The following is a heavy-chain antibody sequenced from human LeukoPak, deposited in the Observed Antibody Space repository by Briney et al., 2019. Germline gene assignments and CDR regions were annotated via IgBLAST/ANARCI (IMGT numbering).Heavy chain of an antibody. CDR1: GYTFTSYG. CDR3: ARRVSVYSSGWYGGFYYYYMDV. Sequence: ASVKVSCKASGYTFTSYGISWVRQAPGQGLEWMGWMNPNSGNTGYAQKFQGRVTITRNTSISTAYMELSSLRSEDTAVYYCARRVSVYSSGWYGGFYYYYMDVWGKGTTVTISS. D-gene: IGHD6-19*01. CDR2: MNPNSGNT. J-gene: IGHJ6*03. V-gene: IGHV1-8*03.